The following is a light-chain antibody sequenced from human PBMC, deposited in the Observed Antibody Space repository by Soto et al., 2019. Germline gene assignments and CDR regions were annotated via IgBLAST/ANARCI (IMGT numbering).Light chain of an antibody. CDR2: GNS. J-gene: IGLJ1*01. CDR1: SSNVGAGYD. V-gene: IGLV1-40*01. CDR3: PSYFISLSGHYV. Sequence: QSVLTQPPSVSGAPGQRVTISCTGSSSNVGAGYDVHWYQQLPGTAPKLLIYGNSNRPSGVPDRFSGSKSGTSASLAITGLQAEDEADYYCPSYFISLSGHYVFRTGTKVTVL.